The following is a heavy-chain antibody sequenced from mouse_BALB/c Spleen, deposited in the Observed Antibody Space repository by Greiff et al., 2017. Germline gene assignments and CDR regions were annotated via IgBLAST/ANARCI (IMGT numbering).Heavy chain of an antibody. CDR1: GYSITSDYA. Sequence: VQLQQSGPGLVKPSQSLSLTCTVTGYSITSDYAWNWIRQFPGNKLEWMGYISYSGSTSYNPSLKSRISITRDTSKNQFFLQLNSVTTEDTATYYCARKLGNGGAMDYWGQGTSVTVSS. J-gene: IGHJ4*01. D-gene: IGHD1-1*02. CDR3: ARKLGNGGAMDY. V-gene: IGHV3-2*02. CDR2: ISYSGST.